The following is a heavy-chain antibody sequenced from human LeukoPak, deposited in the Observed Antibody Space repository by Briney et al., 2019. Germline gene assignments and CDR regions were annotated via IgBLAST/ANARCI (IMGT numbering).Heavy chain of an antibody. CDR3: ARGIAVF. Sequence: GGSLRLSCAASGFTFSSYAMHWVRQAPGKGLEWVGVISYDGSSKYYADSVKGRFTIARDNSKNTLYLQMNSLRAEDTAVYYCARGIAVFRGQGTLVTVSS. CDR2: ISYDGSSK. D-gene: IGHD6-19*01. J-gene: IGHJ4*02. CDR1: GFTFSSYA. V-gene: IGHV3-30-3*01.